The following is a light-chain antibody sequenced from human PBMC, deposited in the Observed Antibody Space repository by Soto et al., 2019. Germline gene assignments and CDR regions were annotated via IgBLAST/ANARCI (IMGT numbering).Light chain of an antibody. CDR3: QSCRSRLTGYV. J-gene: IGLJ1*01. CDR2: GNS. Sequence: QPVLTQPPSVSGAPGQRVTISCTGSSSNIGAGYDVHWYQQLPGTAPKLLIYGNSNRPSGVPDRFSGSKSGTSASLAITGLQAEDVADYYCQSCRSRLTGYVFGTGTTLNVL. CDR1: SSNIGAGYD. V-gene: IGLV1-40*01.